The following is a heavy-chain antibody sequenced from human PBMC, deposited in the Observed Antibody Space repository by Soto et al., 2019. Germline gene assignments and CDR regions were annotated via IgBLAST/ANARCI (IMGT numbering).Heavy chain of an antibody. Sequence: SETLSLTCTVSGGSVRGASYYWSWIRQPPGKGLEWIGNINHSGTTNYKRSLKTRATISVDTSKKQFSLRLSSVTSADTAVYDCARGLDFYGSGSADVNGNWGQGTLVTVSS. CDR2: INHSGTT. V-gene: IGHV4-61*01. CDR1: GGSVRGASYY. D-gene: IGHD3-10*01. J-gene: IGHJ1*01. CDR3: ARGLDFYGSGSADVNGN.